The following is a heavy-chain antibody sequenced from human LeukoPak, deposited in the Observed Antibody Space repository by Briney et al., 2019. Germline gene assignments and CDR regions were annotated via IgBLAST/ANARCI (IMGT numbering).Heavy chain of an antibody. CDR2: IYPGDSDT. Sequence: GAPLKISCKASGSRFTSYYIGWVRQMPGKGLEWMGIIYPGDSDTKYSPSFQGQVTISADKSISTASLQWSSLKASDTAMYYCARFAAPRSDKEYWGQGTQVTVSS. J-gene: IGHJ4*02. CDR3: ARFAAPRSDKEY. CDR1: GSRFTSYY. V-gene: IGHV5-51*01.